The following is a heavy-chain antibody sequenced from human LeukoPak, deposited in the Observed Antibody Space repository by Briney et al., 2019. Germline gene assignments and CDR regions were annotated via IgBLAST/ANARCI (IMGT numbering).Heavy chain of an antibody. CDR2: INPNSGGT. V-gene: IGHV1-2*02. Sequence: ASVKVSCKASGYTFTGYYMHWVRQASGQGREWMGWINPNSGGTNYAQKFQGRVTMTRDTSISTAYMELSRLRSDDTAVYYCARDSSPSQWLVRYYYYMDVWGKGTTVTVSS. CDR1: GYTFTGYY. CDR3: ARDSSPSQWLVRYYYYMDV. D-gene: IGHD6-19*01. J-gene: IGHJ6*03.